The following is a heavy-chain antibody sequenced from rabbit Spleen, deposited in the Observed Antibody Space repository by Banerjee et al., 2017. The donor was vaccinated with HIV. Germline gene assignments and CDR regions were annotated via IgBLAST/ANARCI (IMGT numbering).Heavy chain of an antibody. CDR1: GFSFSSNYY. J-gene: IGHJ6*01. Sequence: QSLEESGGGLVKPGGTLTLTCTASGFSFSSNYYMCWVRQAPGSGLEWIACIYPGSFDSTVYASWAKGRFTISKTSSTTVTLQMTRLTAADTATYLCARDSGSSFSSYGMDLWGPGTLVTVS. CDR2: IYPGSFDST. CDR3: ARDSGSSFSSYGMDL. V-gene: IGHV1S40*01. D-gene: IGHD8-1*01.